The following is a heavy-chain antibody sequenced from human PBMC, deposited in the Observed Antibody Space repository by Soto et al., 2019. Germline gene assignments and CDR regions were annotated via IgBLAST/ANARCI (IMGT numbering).Heavy chain of an antibody. D-gene: IGHD2-15*01. CDR1: GFTFSYG. CDR2: ISYDSSNK. V-gene: IGHV3-30*18. CDR3: AKLVIGYCSGNTCDDY. Sequence: ESVGGLIQPGGSLRLSCAASGFTFSYGIHWLRQAPGKGLEWVAYISYDSSNKFYGDSVKGRFTISRDNSKNTQFLQMNSLRAEDTAVYYCAKLVIGYCSGNTCDDYWGQGTLVAVSS. J-gene: IGHJ4*02.